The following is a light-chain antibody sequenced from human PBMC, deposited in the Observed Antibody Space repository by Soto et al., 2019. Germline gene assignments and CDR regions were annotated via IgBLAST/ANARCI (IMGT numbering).Light chain of an antibody. CDR1: QSVSNNY. J-gene: IGKJ5*01. Sequence: EIVMTQSPATLSVSPGERATLSCRASQSVSNNYLAWYQQKPGQAPRLLIYGASNRATGIPARFSGSGSGTDHTLTISSLEPEDSAVYYCQQRSNWPITFGQGTRLEIK. CDR3: QQRSNWPIT. V-gene: IGKV3-11*01. CDR2: GAS.